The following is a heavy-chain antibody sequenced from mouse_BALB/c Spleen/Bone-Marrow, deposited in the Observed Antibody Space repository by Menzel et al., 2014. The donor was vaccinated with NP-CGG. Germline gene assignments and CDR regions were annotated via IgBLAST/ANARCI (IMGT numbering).Heavy chain of an antibody. D-gene: IGHD1-2*01. V-gene: IGHV1-14*01. CDR1: GYTFTSYV. CDR2: INPYNDGT. J-gene: IGHJ4*01. CDR3: ARGGYYGYYAMDY. Sequence: EVQLQQSGPVLVKPGASVKMSCKASGYTFTSYVMHWVKQKPGQGLEWIGYINPYNDGTKYNEKFKGKATLTSDKSSSTAYMELSSLTSEDSAVYYCARGGYYGYYAMDYWGQGTSVTVSS.